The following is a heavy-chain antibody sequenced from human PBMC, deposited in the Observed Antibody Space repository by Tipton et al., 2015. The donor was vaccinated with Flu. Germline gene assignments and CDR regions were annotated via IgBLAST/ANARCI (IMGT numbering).Heavy chain of an antibody. CDR1: GDSVSSNSAA. CDR2: TYYRSKWYH. V-gene: IGHV6-1*01. Sequence: GLVKPSQTLSLTCAISGDSVSSNSAAWNWIRQSPSRGLEWLGRTYYRSKWYHDYAVSVKSRIIINPDTSRNQFSLQLNSVTLEDTAVYYCVGEYYSDSSGLDYWGQGTLVSVSS. J-gene: IGHJ4*02. CDR3: VGEYYSDSSGLDY. D-gene: IGHD3-22*01.